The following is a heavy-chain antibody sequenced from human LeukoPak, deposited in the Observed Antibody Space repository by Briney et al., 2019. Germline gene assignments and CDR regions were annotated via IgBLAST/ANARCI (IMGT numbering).Heavy chain of an antibody. V-gene: IGHV3-48*02. CDR2: IGTSSSTI. CDR1: GFTFSSYG. Sequence: QAGGSLRLSCAASGFTFSSYGMNWVRQAPGKGLEWVSYIGTSSSTIYYADSVKGRFTISRDNARNSLYLQMNSLRDEDTAVYYCARHDFGGNYGDYWGQGTLVTVSS. CDR3: ARHDFGGNYGDY. D-gene: IGHD4-23*01. J-gene: IGHJ4*02.